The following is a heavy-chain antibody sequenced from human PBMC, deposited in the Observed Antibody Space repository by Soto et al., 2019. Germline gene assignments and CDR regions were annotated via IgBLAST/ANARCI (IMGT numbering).Heavy chain of an antibody. Sequence: QVQLVESGGGVVQPGRSLRLSCAASGFTFSTYGMHWVRQPPGKGLEWVAVISSDGKSEHYADPVKGRFSISRDNSKNTLSLQMTSLRVEDTAVYYCANTITTYSADSRGRGALVDYWGQGTLVTVSS. CDR3: ANTITTYSADSRGRGALVDY. CDR2: ISSDGKSE. CDR1: GFTFSTYG. V-gene: IGHV3-30*18. D-gene: IGHD3-22*01. J-gene: IGHJ4*02.